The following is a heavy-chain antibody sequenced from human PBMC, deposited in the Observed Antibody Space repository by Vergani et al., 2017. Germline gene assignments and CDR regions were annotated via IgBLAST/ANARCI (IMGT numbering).Heavy chain of an antibody. D-gene: IGHD3-3*01. V-gene: IGHV4-31*11. Sequence: QVQLQESGPGLVKPSQTLSLTCAVSGGSISSGGYYWSWIRQHPGKGLEWIGYIYYSGSTYYNPSLKSRVTISVDTSKNQFSLKLSSVTAADTAVYYCAREITIFGVVDYWGQGTLVTVSS. CDR3: AREITIFGVVDY. J-gene: IGHJ4*02. CDR2: IYYSGST. CDR1: GGSISSGGYY.